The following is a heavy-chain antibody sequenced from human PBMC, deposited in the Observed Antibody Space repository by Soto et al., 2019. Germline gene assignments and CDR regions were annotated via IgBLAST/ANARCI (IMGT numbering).Heavy chain of an antibody. D-gene: IGHD2-2*01. J-gene: IGHJ5*02. Sequence: GGSLRLSCAASGFTFSSYSMNWVRQAPGKGLEWVSSISSSSSYIYYADSVKGRFTISRDNAKNSLYLQMNSLRAEDTAVYYCARDTHIVVVPAATYNWFDPWGQGTLVTVSS. CDR2: ISSSSSYI. CDR1: GFTFSSYS. CDR3: ARDTHIVVVPAATYNWFDP. V-gene: IGHV3-21*01.